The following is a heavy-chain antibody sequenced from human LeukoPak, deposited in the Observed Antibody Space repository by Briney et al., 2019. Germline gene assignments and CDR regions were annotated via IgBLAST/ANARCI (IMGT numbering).Heavy chain of an antibody. CDR2: VDPEDGET. V-gene: IGHV1-69-2*01. CDR1: GYTFTDHY. J-gene: IGHJ6*04. CDR3: ATDRIERAFDV. D-gene: IGHD6-25*01. Sequence: ASLKVSCKASGYTFTDHYIHWVQQAPRKRLECMRRVDPEDGETIYAAKFQGRVTITTDTSTDAAYVELSSLRFEDTAVYYCATDRIERAFDVWGKGTTVTVSS.